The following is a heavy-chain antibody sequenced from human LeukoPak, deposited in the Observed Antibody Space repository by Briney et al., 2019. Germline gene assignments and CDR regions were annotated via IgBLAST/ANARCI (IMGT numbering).Heavy chain of an antibody. D-gene: IGHD6-13*01. CDR3: AGPPHHSSSWYYFDY. CDR1: GFTFTTYG. J-gene: IGHJ4*02. V-gene: IGHV3-64*01. CDR2: IGGSGTRT. Sequence: GGTLRLSCSASGFTFTTYGMNWVRQAPGKGLEWVSGIGGSGTRTYYANSVKGRFTISRDNSKNTLYLQMGSLRAEDMAVYYCAGPPHHSSSWYYFDYWGQGTLVTVSS.